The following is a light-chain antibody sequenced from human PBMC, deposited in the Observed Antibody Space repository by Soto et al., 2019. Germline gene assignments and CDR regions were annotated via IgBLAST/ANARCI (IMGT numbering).Light chain of an antibody. J-gene: IGLJ1*01. Sequence: QSVLTQPPSASGTPGQRVTISCSGSSSNIGTNAVNWYQQLPGTAPKLLIYNNNQRPSGVPDRFSGTKSGTSASLAISGLHSEDEDNYYCAPCDAGLDVPVFGAGTKVTVL. CDR1: SSNIGTNA. V-gene: IGLV1-44*01. CDR3: APCDAGLDVPV. CDR2: NNN.